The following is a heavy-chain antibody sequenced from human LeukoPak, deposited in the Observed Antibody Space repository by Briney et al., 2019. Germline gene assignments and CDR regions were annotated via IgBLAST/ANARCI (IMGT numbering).Heavy chain of an antibody. J-gene: IGHJ4*02. CDR1: GGTFSSYA. Sequence: GASVKVSCKASGGTFSSYAISWVRQAPGQGLEWMGGIIPIFGTANYAQKFQGRVTITADEFTSTAYMELSSLRSEDTAVYYCARVSGYSGYDRDYWGQGTLVTVSS. V-gene: IGHV1-69*01. CDR3: ARVSGYSGYDRDY. D-gene: IGHD5-12*01. CDR2: IIPIFGTA.